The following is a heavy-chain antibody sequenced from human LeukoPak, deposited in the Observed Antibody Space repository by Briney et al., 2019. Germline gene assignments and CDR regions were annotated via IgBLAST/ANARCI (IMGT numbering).Heavy chain of an antibody. CDR1: GGSISNYY. D-gene: IGHD2-15*01. CDR3: ARDRYCSGGSCSRRAIDT. Sequence: SQTLSLTCTVSGGSISNYYWSWIRQPPGKGLEWIGYIYYSGSTNYNPSLTSRVTISVDTSKNQFSLKLSSVTAANTAVYYCARDRYCSGGSCSRRAIDTWGQGTMVTVSS. V-gene: IGHV4-59*01. J-gene: IGHJ3*02. CDR2: IYYSGST.